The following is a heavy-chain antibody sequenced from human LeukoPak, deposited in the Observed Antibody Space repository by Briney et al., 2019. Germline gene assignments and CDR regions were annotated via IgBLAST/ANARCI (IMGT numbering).Heavy chain of an antibody. CDR1: GGSISSYY. D-gene: IGHD6-19*01. Sequence: PSETLSLTCIVSGGSISSYYWSWIRQPPGKGLEGIGYIYYSVSTDYNPSLKSRVTISVDTSKNQFSLKLSSVTAADTAVYYCARLFSIAVAGRDYWGQGTLVTVSS. CDR3: ARLFSIAVAGRDY. V-gene: IGHV4-59*01. J-gene: IGHJ4*02. CDR2: IYYSVST.